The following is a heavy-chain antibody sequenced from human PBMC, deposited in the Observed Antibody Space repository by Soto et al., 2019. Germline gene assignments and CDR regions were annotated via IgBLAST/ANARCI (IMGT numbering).Heavy chain of an antibody. J-gene: IGHJ3*02. Sequence: QLQLQESGPGLVKPSETLSLTCTVSGDSIIRSNYYWGRIRQPPGKGLEWIGSIYYSENTYYNPSLKSRVTISLDTSKNQFSLRLSSVTAADMAVYYCGSRTVTTFNAFDIWGQGTMVTVSS. V-gene: IGHV4-39*01. CDR2: IYYSENT. CDR1: GDSIIRSNYY. D-gene: IGHD4-17*01. CDR3: GSRTVTTFNAFDI.